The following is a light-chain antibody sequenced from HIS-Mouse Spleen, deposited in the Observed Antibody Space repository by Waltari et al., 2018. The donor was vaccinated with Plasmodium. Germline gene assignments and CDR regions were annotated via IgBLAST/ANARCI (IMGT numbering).Light chain of an antibody. Sequence: SYELTQPSSVSVSPGQTARITCPGDVLAKTYARWFQQKPGKAPVLVIYKDSERPSGIPERFSGSSSGTTVTLTISGAQVEDEADYYCYSAADNNLVFGGGTKLTVL. J-gene: IGLJ3*02. V-gene: IGLV3-27*01. CDR1: VLAKTY. CDR3: YSAADNNLV. CDR2: KDS.